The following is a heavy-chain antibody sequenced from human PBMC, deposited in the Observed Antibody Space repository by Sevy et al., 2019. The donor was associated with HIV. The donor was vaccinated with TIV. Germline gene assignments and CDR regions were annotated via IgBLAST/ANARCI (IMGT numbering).Heavy chain of an antibody. V-gene: IGHV3-48*03. CDR1: GFSFSNYE. D-gene: IGHD4-17*01. Sequence: GGSLRLSCAASGFSFSNYEMNWVRQAPGKGLEWISYISSSGSRIYYADSVRGRFIISTDNAKNSLYLQMSSLRAEDTAVYYCARDLPPSATTVAHFDFWGQGTLVTVSS. CDR2: ISSSGSRI. CDR3: ARDLPPSATTVAHFDF. J-gene: IGHJ4*02.